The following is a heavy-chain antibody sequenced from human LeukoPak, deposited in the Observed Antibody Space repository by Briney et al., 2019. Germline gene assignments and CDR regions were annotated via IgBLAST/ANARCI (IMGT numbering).Heavy chain of an antibody. CDR2: IYYSGST. D-gene: IGHD6-13*01. J-gene: IGHJ5*02. CDR3: ARRIPLGYSSSWYENWFDP. CDR1: GGSTSSYY. Sequence: SETLSLTCTVSGGSTSSYYWSWIRLPPGKGLEWIGYIYYSGSTNYNPSLKSRVTISVDTSKNQFSLKLSSVTAADTAVYYCARRIPLGYSSSWYENWFDPWGQGTLVTVSS. V-gene: IGHV4-59*08.